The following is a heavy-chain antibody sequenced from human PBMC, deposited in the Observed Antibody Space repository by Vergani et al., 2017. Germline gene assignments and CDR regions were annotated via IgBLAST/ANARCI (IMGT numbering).Heavy chain of an antibody. CDR1: GGSVSSGSYY. J-gene: IGHJ6*03. CDR3: ARCGVYYYYYMDV. V-gene: IGHV4-61*01. CDR2: IYYSGST. D-gene: IGHD1-26*01. Sequence: QVQLQESGPGLVKPSETLSLTCTVSGGSVSSGSYYWSWIRQPPGKGLEWIGYIYYSGSTNYNPSLKSPVTISVDTSKNQFSLKLSSVTSADTAVYYCARCGVYYYYYMDVWGKGTTVTVSS.